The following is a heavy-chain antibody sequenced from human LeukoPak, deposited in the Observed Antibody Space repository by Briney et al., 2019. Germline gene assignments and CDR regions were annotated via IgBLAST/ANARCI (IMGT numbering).Heavy chain of an antibody. J-gene: IGHJ4*02. V-gene: IGHV1-18*01. CDR2: VSIYNDNT. CDR3: ARTGHYQFDS. D-gene: IGHD3-9*01. Sequence: GASVKVSCKASGYSFTDCDFSWVRQAPGQGLEWLGWVSIYNDNTNYAREFQDRITMTTDISTSTAYMELKSLTSDDTAVYFCARTGHYQFDSWGQGTLVTVSS. CDR1: GYSFTDCD.